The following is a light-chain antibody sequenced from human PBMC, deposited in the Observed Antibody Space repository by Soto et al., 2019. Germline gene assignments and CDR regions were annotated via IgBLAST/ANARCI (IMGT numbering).Light chain of an antibody. J-gene: IGKJ4*01. Sequence: DIQMTQSPSSLSASVGDRVTITCRASQGIDNYLAWYQQRPGKVPHLLIYAASSLQSGVPSRFCGSGTGTDFTLTIDSVQPEDVATYFCQKYDSAPPSFGGGTRLQIK. CDR1: QGIDNY. V-gene: IGKV1-27*01. CDR3: QKYDSAPPS. CDR2: AAS.